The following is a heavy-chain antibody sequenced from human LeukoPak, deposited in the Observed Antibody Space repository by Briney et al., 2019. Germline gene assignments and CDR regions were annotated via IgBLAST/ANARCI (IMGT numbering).Heavy chain of an antibody. D-gene: IGHD2-2*01. CDR1: GFTFSSYA. V-gene: IGHV3-30*04. CDR3: ETLGEDIVVIPAASPG. CDR2: ISYDGSNK. Sequence: GGSLRLSCAASGFTFSSYAMHWVRQAPGKGLEWVAVISYDGSNKYYADSVKGRFTISRENAKNSLYLQMNSLRAEDAAVYYYETLGEDIVVIPAASPGWGQGTLVTVSS. J-gene: IGHJ4*02.